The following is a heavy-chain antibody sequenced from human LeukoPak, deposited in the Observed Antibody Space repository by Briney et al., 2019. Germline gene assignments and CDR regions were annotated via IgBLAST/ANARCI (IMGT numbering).Heavy chain of an antibody. CDR1: GGTFSSYA. CDR2: IIPIFGTA. CDR3: AGTIFGVIYGMDV. D-gene: IGHD3-3*01. Sequence: GASVKVSCKASGGTFSSYAISWVRQAPGQGLEWMGGIIPIFGTANYAQKFQGRVTITADESTSTAYMELSGLRSEDTAVYYCAGTIFGVIYGMDVWGQGTTVTVSS. J-gene: IGHJ6*02. V-gene: IGHV1-69*13.